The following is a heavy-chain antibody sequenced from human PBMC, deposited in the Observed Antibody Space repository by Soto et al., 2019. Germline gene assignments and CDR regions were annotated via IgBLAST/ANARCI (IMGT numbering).Heavy chain of an antibody. Sequence: QVQLEQSGAEVKQPGSSVRVSCKTSGGTFSTYAINWVRQAPGQGLEWMGAIIPLFETADYSQKFQGRVTITADESTSTAYMELSSLRSDDTAVYFCARPKGTYSSGYYYFDFWGQGTLVTVSS. CDR3: ARPKGTYSSGYYYFDF. CDR1: GGTFSTYA. V-gene: IGHV1-69*01. CDR2: IIPLFETA. J-gene: IGHJ4*02. D-gene: IGHD6-19*01.